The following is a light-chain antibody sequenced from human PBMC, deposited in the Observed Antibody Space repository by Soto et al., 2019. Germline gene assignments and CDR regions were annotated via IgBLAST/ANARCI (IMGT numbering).Light chain of an antibody. Sequence: QSVVTQPPSASGTPGQRVTISCSGSTSNIGNNFVSWYQQLPRTAPKLLVYNNNQRPSGVPDRFSGSKSGTSASLAVSGLLSEDDADYYCAAWDNSLNGVVFGGGTKLTVL. CDR3: AAWDNSLNGVV. CDR1: TSNIGNNF. CDR2: NNN. J-gene: IGLJ2*01. V-gene: IGLV1-44*01.